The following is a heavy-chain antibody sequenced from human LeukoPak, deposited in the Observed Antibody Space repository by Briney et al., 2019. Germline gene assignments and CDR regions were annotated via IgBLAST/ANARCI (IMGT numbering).Heavy chain of an antibody. J-gene: IGHJ4*02. CDR1: GFTFSSYA. CDR2: LSGSGGST. CDR3: AQRRVPGGY. Sequence: GGSLTLSCAASGFTFSSYAMSWVRQAPGKGLEWVSALSGSGGSTYYADSVKGRFTISRDNSKNTLYLQMNSLRAEDTAVYYCAQRRVPGGYWGQGTLVTVSS. V-gene: IGHV3-23*01. D-gene: IGHD1-1*01.